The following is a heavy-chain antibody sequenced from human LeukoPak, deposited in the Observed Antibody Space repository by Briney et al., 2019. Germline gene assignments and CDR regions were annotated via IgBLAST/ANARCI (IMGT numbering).Heavy chain of an antibody. Sequence: SETLSLTCTVSGGSISSYYWSWIRQPPGKGPEWIGYIYYSGSTNYNPSLKSRVTISVDTSKNQFSLKLSSVTAADTAVYYCARQYSSSSPVDYWGQGTLVTVSS. J-gene: IGHJ4*02. D-gene: IGHD6-6*01. V-gene: IGHV4-59*08. CDR3: ARQYSSSSPVDY. CDR2: IYYSGST. CDR1: GGSISSYY.